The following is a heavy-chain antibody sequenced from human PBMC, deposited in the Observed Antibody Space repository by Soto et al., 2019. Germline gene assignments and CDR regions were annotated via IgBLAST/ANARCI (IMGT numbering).Heavy chain of an antibody. CDR3: ARDKRADYYDSSGYKRNWFDP. V-gene: IGHV3-30-3*01. Sequence: GGSLRLSCAASGFTFSSYAMHWVRQAPGKGLEWVAVISYDGSNKYYADSVKGRFTISRDNSKNTLYLQMNSLRAEDTAVYYCARDKRADYYDSSGYKRNWFDPCGQGTLVTVSS. J-gene: IGHJ5*02. CDR1: GFTFSSYA. D-gene: IGHD3-22*01. CDR2: ISYDGSNK.